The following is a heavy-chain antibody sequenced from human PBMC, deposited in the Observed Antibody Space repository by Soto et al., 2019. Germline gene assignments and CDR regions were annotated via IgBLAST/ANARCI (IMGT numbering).Heavy chain of an antibody. CDR2: IYYSGST. Sequence: SETLSLTCTVSGGSISSYYWSWIRQPPGKGLEWIGYIYYSGSTNYNPSLKSRVTISVDTSKNQFSLKLSSVTAADTAVYYCARVSGYCSSTSCYTGYTDVWGKGTTVTVSS. CDR1: GGSISSYY. J-gene: IGHJ6*03. V-gene: IGHV4-59*01. D-gene: IGHD2-2*02. CDR3: ARVSGYCSSTSCYTGYTDV.